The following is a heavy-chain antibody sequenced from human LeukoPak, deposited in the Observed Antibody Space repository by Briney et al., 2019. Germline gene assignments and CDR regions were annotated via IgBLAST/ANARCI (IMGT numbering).Heavy chain of an antibody. CDR3: ARLSIVGATNFDY. CDR2: IYYSGST. Sequence: SETLSLTCTVSGASITSYYWSWIRQPPGKGREWSGYIYYSGSTTYKPSLKSRVTISVDTSKNQFSLKLSSVTAADTAVYYCARLSIVGATNFDYWGQGTLVTVSS. D-gene: IGHD1-26*01. CDR1: GASITSYY. V-gene: IGHV4-59*08. J-gene: IGHJ4*02.